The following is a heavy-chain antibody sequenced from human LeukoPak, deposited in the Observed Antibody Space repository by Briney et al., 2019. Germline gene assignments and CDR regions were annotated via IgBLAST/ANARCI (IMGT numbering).Heavy chain of an antibody. CDR3: AKDGKMTDY. CDR2: ISGSRGST. V-gene: IGHV3-23*01. Sequence: PGGSLRLSCAASGLTFSTYAMSWVRQAPGKGLEWVSSISGSRGSTYYTDSVKGRFTISRDNSKNPLHLQMNSLRVEDTAVYYCAKDGKMTDYWGQGTLVTVSS. J-gene: IGHJ4*02. D-gene: IGHD1-26*01. CDR1: GLTFSTYA.